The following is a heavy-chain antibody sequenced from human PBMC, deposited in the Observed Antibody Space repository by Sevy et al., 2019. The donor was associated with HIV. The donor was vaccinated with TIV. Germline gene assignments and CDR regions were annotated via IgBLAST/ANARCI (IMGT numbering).Heavy chain of an antibody. V-gene: IGHV3-7*01. Sequence: GGSLRLSCAASGFSFSTNWMNWVRQAPGKGLEWVANIRGDGSDKYYVDSVEGRFTISRDNAKNLLFLQMNSLRVEDTAVYYCAHGTFGRFESWGQGTLVTVSS. J-gene: IGHJ4*02. D-gene: IGHD3-16*01. CDR2: IRGDGSDK. CDR1: GFSFSTNW. CDR3: AHGTFGRFES.